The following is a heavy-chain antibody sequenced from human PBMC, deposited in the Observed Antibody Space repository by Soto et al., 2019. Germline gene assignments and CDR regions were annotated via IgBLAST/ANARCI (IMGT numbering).Heavy chain of an antibody. V-gene: IGHV3-74*01. CDR2: INSDGSST. CDR3: ARDLGKIATYYGMDV. CDR1: GFTFSNYW. J-gene: IGHJ6*02. Sequence: GSLRLSCAASGFTFSNYWMHWVRQAPGKGLVWVSHINSDGSSTSYADSVKGRFTISRDNAKNTLYLQMNSLRAEDTAVYYCARDLGKIATYYGMDVWGQGTTVTVSS. D-gene: IGHD3-16*01.